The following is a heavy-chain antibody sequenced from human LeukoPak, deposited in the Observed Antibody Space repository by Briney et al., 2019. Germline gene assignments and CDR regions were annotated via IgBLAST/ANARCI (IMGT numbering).Heavy chain of an antibody. J-gene: IGHJ4*02. V-gene: IGHV4-4*07. Sequence: SETLSLTRSVSGGSINSYWWSWIRQPAGKGLEFIGRIYTTGMTNYNPSLKSRVTMSVDTSKNQFSLELRSVTAADTAVYFCARAGYTISSYRFDYWGQGALVTVSS. CDR1: GGSINSYW. D-gene: IGHD3-16*02. CDR3: ARAGYTISSYRFDY. CDR2: IYTTGMT.